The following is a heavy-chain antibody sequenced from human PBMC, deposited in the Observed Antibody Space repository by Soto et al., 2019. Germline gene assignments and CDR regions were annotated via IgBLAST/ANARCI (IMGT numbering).Heavy chain of an antibody. CDR2: VYSTGTI. V-gene: IGHV4-4*07. CDR1: GDFISYYS. Sequence: SATLSLTCTVSGDFISYYSWAWIRQSAGKGLEWIGRVYSTGTIFYNPSLKSRATMSVDTSKNQFSLKLTSVNAADTAVYYCAIDDFGGNPGALDPWAQGTPVTVSA. CDR3: AIDDFGGNPGALDP. D-gene: IGHD4-17*01. J-gene: IGHJ5*02.